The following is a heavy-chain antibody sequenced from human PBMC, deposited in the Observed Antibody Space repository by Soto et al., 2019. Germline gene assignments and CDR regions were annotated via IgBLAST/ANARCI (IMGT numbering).Heavy chain of an antibody. CDR2: INHSGST. J-gene: IGHJ6*02. CDR3: ARGPALSQHYYYHYGMDV. Sequence: PSETLSLTCAVYGGSFSGYYWTWIRQPPGTGLEWIGEINHSGSTNYNPSLESRVTISVDTSKNQFSLKLSSVTAADTAVYYCARGPALSQHYYYHYGMDVWGPGTTVTLSS. D-gene: IGHD3-16*02. V-gene: IGHV4-34*01. CDR1: GGSFSGYY.